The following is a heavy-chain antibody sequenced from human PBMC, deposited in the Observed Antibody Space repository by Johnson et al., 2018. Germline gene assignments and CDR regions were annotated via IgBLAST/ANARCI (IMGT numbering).Heavy chain of an antibody. Sequence: QVQLQESGGGLVKPVGSXRLSCAASGFSFSDYYMTWIRQAPGKGLEWVSYISSSGSTINYADSVKGRFTISRDNAKNSLYLQMNSLRAEDTAVYYCARDVELYQPLGYGMDVGGQGTTVTVSS. D-gene: IGHD2-2*01. V-gene: IGHV3-11*01. CDR1: GFSFSDYY. J-gene: IGHJ6*02. CDR3: ARDVELYQPLGYGMDV. CDR2: ISSSGSTI.